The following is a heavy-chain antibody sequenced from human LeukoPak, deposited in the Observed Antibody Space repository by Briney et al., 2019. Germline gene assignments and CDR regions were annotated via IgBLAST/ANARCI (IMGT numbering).Heavy chain of an antibody. V-gene: IGHV3-30*02. CDR1: GFTFSSYG. Sequence: GGSLRLSCAASGFTFSSYGMHWVRQAPGKGLEWVAVIWYDGSNKYYADSVKGRFTISRDNSKNTVYLQMNSLRPEDTAVYYCAKDASGSYHSWGQGTLVTVSS. D-gene: IGHD3-10*01. J-gene: IGHJ5*02. CDR2: IWYDGSNK. CDR3: AKDASGSYHS.